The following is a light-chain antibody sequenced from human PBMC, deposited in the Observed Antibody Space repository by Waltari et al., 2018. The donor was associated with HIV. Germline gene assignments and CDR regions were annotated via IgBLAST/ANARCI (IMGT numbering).Light chain of an antibody. CDR3: GAWDTSLSAYV. CDR1: NSNIGTNY. Sequence: QSVLTQPPSESAAPGQRLTISCSGNNSNIGTNYVSWYHQLPGTAPQLLIFDTTKPPPGTPGRFAGATSGTSATLGITGLQTGDEADYYCGAWDTSLSAYVFGSGTRVTV. J-gene: IGLJ1*01. CDR2: DTT. V-gene: IGLV1-51*01.